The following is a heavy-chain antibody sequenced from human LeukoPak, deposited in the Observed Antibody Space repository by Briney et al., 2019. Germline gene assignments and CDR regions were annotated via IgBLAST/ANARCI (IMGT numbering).Heavy chain of an antibody. CDR2: IYYSGST. Sequence: SETLSLTCTVSGGSISSGGYYWSSIRQHPGKGLEWIGYIYYSGSTYYNPSLKSRVTISVDTSKNQFSLKLSSVTAADTAVYYCARGCQTTSLWAAFDPWGQGTLVTVSS. J-gene: IGHJ5*02. CDR1: GGSISSGGYY. CDR3: ARGCQTTSLWAAFDP. V-gene: IGHV4-31*03. D-gene: IGHD3-16*02.